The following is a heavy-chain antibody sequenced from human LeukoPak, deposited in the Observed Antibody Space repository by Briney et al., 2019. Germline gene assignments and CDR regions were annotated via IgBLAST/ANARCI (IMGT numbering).Heavy chain of an antibody. CDR1: GLTVSSYG. D-gene: IGHD3-10*01. CDR3: AKYTSGTSYRGLDQ. V-gene: IGHV3-23*01. Sequence: GGSLKLSCGASGLTVSSYGMSWVRQAPGKGLEWVSTIIGSAVNTYYADSVKGRFTISRDDSKNTVYLQMNSLRAEDTAVYSCAKYTSGTSYRGLDQWGQGTLVTVSS. CDR2: IIGSAVNT. J-gene: IGHJ4*02.